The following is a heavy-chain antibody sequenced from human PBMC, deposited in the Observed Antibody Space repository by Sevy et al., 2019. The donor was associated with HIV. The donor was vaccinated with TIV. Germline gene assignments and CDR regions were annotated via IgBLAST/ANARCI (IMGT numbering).Heavy chain of an antibody. D-gene: IGHD6-19*01. V-gene: IGHV3-15*01. CDR1: GFTFSNAG. CDR2: IKSKTDGGTR. CDR3: TTLTVEDDY. J-gene: IGHJ4*02. Sequence: GGSLRLSCAASGFTFSNAGMTWVRQAPGKGLEWVGRIKSKTDGGTRDHTAPVKGRFTISRDDSKNTMYLQMNSLKTEDTAVYYCTTLTVEDDYWGQGTLVTVSS.